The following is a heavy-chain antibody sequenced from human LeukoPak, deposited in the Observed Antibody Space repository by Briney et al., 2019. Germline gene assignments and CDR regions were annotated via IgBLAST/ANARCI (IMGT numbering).Heavy chain of an antibody. CDR1: GGSISSYY. Sequence: SETLSLTCTVSGGSISSYYWSWIRQPPGKGLEWIGYIYYSGSTNYNPSLKSRVTISVDTSKNQFSLKLSSVTAADTAVCYCAREGVVTAYDFWGPGTLVTVSS. J-gene: IGHJ4*02. CDR2: IYYSGST. V-gene: IGHV4-59*01. CDR3: AREGVVTAYDF. D-gene: IGHD2-21*02.